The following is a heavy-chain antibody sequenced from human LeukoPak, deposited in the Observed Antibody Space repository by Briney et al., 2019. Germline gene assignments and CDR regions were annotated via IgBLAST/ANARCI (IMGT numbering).Heavy chain of an antibody. J-gene: IGHJ4*02. CDR1: GFTFSSYG. CDR2: IRYDESKT. D-gene: IGHD1-26*01. Sequence: GGSLRLSCAASGFTFSSYGMHWVRQAPAKGLEWVAFIRYDESKTFYGDSVKGRFTVSRDNSKNALYLQMNSLRAEDTAVYYCAKSHLPNSYSGTYYCDYWGQGTQVTVSS. V-gene: IGHV3-30*02. CDR3: AKSHLPNSYSGTYYCDY.